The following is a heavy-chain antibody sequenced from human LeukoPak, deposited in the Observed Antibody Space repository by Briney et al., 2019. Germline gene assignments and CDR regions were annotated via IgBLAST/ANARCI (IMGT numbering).Heavy chain of an antibody. CDR2: VSVSSGYS. CDR1: GFTFSSYA. CDR3: AKYYDSSGYYYAYFDY. D-gene: IGHD3-22*01. J-gene: IGHJ4*02. Sequence: GGSLRLSCAASGFTFSSYAMGWVRQAPGKGLEWVSAVSVSSGYSYYADSVKGRFTISRDNSESTLYLQMNSLRVEDAAIYYCAKYYDSSGYYYAYFDYWGQGSLVTVSS. V-gene: IGHV3-23*01.